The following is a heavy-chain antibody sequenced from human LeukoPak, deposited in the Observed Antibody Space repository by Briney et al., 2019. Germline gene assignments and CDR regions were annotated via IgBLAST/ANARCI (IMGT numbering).Heavy chain of an antibody. CDR3: ARPHCSSTSCYAETQNWFDP. Sequence: GASVKVSCKASGYTFTGYYMHWVRQAPGQGLEWMGRINPNSGCTNYAQKFQGRGTMTRDTSISTAYMELRRLRSDDTAVYYCARPHCSSTSCYAETQNWFDPWGQGTLVTVSS. CDR1: GYTFTGYY. D-gene: IGHD2-2*01. J-gene: IGHJ5*02. CDR2: INPNSGCT. V-gene: IGHV1-2*06.